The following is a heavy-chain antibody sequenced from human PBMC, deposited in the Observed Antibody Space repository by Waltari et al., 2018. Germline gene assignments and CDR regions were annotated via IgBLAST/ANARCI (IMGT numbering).Heavy chain of an antibody. V-gene: IGHV4-59*01. D-gene: IGHD4-17*01. CDR2: IYYSGST. J-gene: IGHJ4*02. CDR3: ARLLRNDYGDHGDY. Sequence: QVQLQESGPGLVKPSETLSLTCTVSGGSISRYYWSWIRQPPGKGLEWIGYIYYSGSTNYNPSLKSRVTISVDTSKNQFSLKLSSVTAADTAVYYCARLLRNDYGDHGDYWGQGTLVTVSS. CDR1: GGSISRYY.